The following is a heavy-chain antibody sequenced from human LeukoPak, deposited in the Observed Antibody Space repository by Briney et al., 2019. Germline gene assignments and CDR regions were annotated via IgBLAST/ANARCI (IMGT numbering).Heavy chain of an antibody. J-gene: IGHJ6*02. Sequence: VSVKVSCKASGYTFTSYDINWVRQATGQGLEWMGWMNPNSGNTGYAQKFQGRVTMTRNTSISTAYMELSSLRSEDTAVYYCARGPGDFWSGYPPSDYYYGMDVWGQGTTVTVSS. V-gene: IGHV1-8*01. CDR3: ARGPGDFWSGYPPSDYYYGMDV. CDR2: MNPNSGNT. CDR1: GYTFTSYD. D-gene: IGHD3-3*01.